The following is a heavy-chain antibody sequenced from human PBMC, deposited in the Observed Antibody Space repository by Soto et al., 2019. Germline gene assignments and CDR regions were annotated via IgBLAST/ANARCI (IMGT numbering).Heavy chain of an antibody. Sequence: VGSLRLSCAASGFTFSTYGIHWVRQAPGKGLEWAAVIKNDGTDAWYADSVKGRFTISRDNSKNTVFLQMSSLRDDDTAVYYCARDVWDSSGYFLDYWGQGTLVTVSS. CDR3: ARDVWDSSGYFLDY. V-gene: IGHV3-33*05. CDR2: IKNDGTDA. D-gene: IGHD3-22*01. J-gene: IGHJ4*02. CDR1: GFTFSTYG.